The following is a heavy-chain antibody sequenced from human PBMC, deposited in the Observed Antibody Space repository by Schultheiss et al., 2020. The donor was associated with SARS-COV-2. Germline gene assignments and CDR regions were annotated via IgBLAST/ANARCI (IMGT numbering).Heavy chain of an antibody. V-gene: IGHV3-21*04. Sequence: GGSLRLSCAASGFTFSSYSMNWVRQAPGKGLEWVSSISSSSSYIYYADSVKGRFTISRDNSKNTLDLQMNSLRAEDTAVYYCAKEVPGSYWGQGTLVTVSS. D-gene: IGHD3-10*01. J-gene: IGHJ4*02. CDR3: AKEVPGSY. CDR1: GFTFSSYS. CDR2: ISSSSSYI.